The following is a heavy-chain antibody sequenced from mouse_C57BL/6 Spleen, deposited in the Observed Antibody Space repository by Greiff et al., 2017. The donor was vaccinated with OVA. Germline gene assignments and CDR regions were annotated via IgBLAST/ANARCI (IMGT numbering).Heavy chain of an antibody. D-gene: IGHD2-4*01. CDR3: ARNDYGGYAMDY. CDR2: ISSGSSTI. Sequence: EVMLVESGGGLVKPGGSLKLSCAASGFTFSDYGMHWVRQAPEKGLEWVAYISSGSSTIYYADTVKGRFTISRDNAKNTLFLQMTGLRSEDTAMYYCARNDYGGYAMDYWGQGTSVTVSS. CDR1: GFTFSDYG. V-gene: IGHV5-17*01. J-gene: IGHJ4*01.